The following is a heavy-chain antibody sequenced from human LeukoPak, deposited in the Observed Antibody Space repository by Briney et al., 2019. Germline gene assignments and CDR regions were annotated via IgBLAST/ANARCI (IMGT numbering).Heavy chain of an antibody. Sequence: GGSLRLSCAASGFTFSSYAMHWVRQAPGKGLEWVAVISYDGSNKYYADSVKGRFTISRDNSKNTLYLQMNCLRAEDTAVYYCARDRLAYGELDIWGQGTMVTVSS. J-gene: IGHJ3*02. V-gene: IGHV3-30*01. CDR2: ISYDGSNK. CDR3: ARDRLAYGELDI. D-gene: IGHD4-17*01. CDR1: GFTFSSYA.